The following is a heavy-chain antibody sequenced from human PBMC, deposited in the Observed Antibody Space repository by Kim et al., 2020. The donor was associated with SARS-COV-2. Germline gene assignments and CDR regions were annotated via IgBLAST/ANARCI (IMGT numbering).Heavy chain of an antibody. J-gene: IGHJ6*01. CDR3: ARDQDKDYGDYVPYYYYG. CDR2: ISSSGNTI. D-gene: IGHD4-17*01. Sequence: GGSLRLSCAASGFTFSDYYMNWIRQTPGKGLEWVSYISSSGNTIYYADSVKGRFTISRDNAKNSLYLQMNSLRAEDTAVYYCARDQDKDYGDYVPYYYYG. CDR1: GFTFSDYY. V-gene: IGHV3-11*01.